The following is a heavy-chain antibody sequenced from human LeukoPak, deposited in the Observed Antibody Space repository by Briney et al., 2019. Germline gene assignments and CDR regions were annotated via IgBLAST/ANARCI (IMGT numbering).Heavy chain of an antibody. Sequence: GGSLRLSCAASRFTFSNYGVNWVRQAPGKGLEWVSYINSRSSTIYYAESVRGGFTISRDNAKNSLYLQMNRLKAEDTATYYSAKGSSAVRPYYFDCWGQGTLVTVSS. D-gene: IGHD3-22*01. CDR3: AKGSSAVRPYYFDC. J-gene: IGHJ4*02. CDR2: INSRSSTI. CDR1: RFTFSNYG. V-gene: IGHV3-48*01.